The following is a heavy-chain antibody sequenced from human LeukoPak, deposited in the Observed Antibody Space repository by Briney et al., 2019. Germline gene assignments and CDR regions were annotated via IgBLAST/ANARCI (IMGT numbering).Heavy chain of an antibody. CDR2: IFPSGGEI. CDR3: AKGAQWLVLYSGYYFDY. CDR1: GFTFSTFA. J-gene: IGHJ4*02. Sequence: GGSLRLSCAASGFTFSTFAMIWVRQPPGKGLEWVSSIFPSGGEIHYADSVKGRFTISRDNSKNTLYLQMNSLRAEDTAVYYCAKGAQWLVLYSGYYFDYWGQGTLVTVSS. D-gene: IGHD6-19*01. V-gene: IGHV3-23*01.